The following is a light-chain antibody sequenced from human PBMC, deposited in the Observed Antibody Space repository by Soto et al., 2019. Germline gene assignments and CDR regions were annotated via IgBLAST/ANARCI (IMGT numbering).Light chain of an antibody. CDR2: DVS. J-gene: IGLJ3*02. Sequence: QSVLTQPASVSGSPGQSITVSCTGPSSDVGTYNSVSWYQQHPGKAPKLIIYDVSNRPSGVSNRFSGSKSGNTASLTISGLQTEDEADYYCGSYTSSSSWVFGGGTK. CDR1: SSDVGTYNS. V-gene: IGLV2-14*03. CDR3: GSYTSSSSWV.